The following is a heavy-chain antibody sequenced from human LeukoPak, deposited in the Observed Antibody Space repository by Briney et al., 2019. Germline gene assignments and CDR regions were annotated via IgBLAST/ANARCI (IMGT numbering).Heavy chain of an antibody. Sequence: GGSLRLSRAASGFTFSSYGMHWVRQAPGKGLEGVAVIWYDGSNKYYADSVKGRFTISRDNSKNTLYLQMNSLRAEDTAVYYCARGPSITGTTPYDYYMDVWGKGTTVTVSS. CDR2: IWYDGSNK. J-gene: IGHJ6*03. CDR1: GFTFSSYG. V-gene: IGHV3-33*01. D-gene: IGHD1-7*01. CDR3: ARGPSITGTTPYDYYMDV.